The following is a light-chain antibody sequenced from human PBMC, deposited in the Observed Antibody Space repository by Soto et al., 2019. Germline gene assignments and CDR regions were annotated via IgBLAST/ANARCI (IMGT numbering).Light chain of an antibody. CDR2: EVS. J-gene: IGLJ1*01. CDR1: SSDIGGYNY. Sequence: QSVLTQPASVSGSPGQSITISCTGTSSDIGGYNYVSWYQQYSGKAPKLMIYEVSNRPSGVSNRFSGSKSGNTASLTISGLQAEDEADYYCSSYTSSITYVFGTGTKVTVL. CDR3: SSYTSSITYV. V-gene: IGLV2-14*01.